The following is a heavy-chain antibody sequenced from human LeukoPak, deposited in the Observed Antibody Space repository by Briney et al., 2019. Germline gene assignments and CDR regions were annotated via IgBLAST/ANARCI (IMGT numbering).Heavy chain of an antibody. J-gene: IGHJ4*02. Sequence: PSETLSLTCTVSGGSISSSSYYWGWIRQPPGKGLEWIGSIYYSGSTYYNPSLKSRVTISVDTSKNQFSLKLSSVTAADTAVYYCARTTGGFGEWYFDYWGQGTLVTVSS. V-gene: IGHV4-39*07. D-gene: IGHD3-10*01. CDR3: ARTTGGFGEWYFDY. CDR2: IYYSGST. CDR1: GGSISSSSYY.